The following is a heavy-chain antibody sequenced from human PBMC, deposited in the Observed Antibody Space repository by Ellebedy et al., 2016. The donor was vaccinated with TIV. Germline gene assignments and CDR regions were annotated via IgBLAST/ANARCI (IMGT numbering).Heavy chain of an antibody. V-gene: IGHV3-23*01. J-gene: IGHJ4*02. D-gene: IGHD3-10*01. CDR1: GFTFSDYA. CDR2: LSGSGDIT. CDR3: ALLTQRGDFGYFDY. Sequence: PGGSLRLSCAASGFTFSDYAMSWVRQAPGKGLEWVSSLSGSGDITYYADSVKGRFTISRDNSRNTLYLQLNSLRAEDTAVYYCALLTQRGDFGYFDYWGQGTLVTVSS.